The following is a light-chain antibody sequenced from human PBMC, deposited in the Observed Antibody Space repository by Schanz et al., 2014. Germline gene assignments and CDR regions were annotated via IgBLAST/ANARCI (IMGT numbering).Light chain of an antibody. J-gene: IGLJ3*02. CDR2: DVN. V-gene: IGLV2-11*01. CDR1: SSDIGGYNY. Sequence: QSALTQPASVSGSPGQSITISCTGTSSDIGGYNYVSWYQQHPGKAPKLMIYDVNKRPSGVPDRFSGSKSGNTASLTISGLQAEDEADYYCCSYAGFYSWVFGGGTKLTVL. CDR3: CSYAGFYSWV.